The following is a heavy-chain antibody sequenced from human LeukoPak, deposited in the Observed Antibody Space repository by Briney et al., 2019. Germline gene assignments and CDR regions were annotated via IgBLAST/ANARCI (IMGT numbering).Heavy chain of an antibody. J-gene: IGHJ6*02. CDR3: ARDAVDTANAV. CDR1: GFTFTTYW. D-gene: IGHD5-18*01. CDR2: INSDGSIT. V-gene: IGHV3-74*01. Sequence: GGSLRLSCAASGFTFTTYWMHWVRQAPGKGLAWVSHINSDGSITSYADSVKGRFTISRDNAKSTLYLQMNSLRAEDTAVYYCARDAVDTANAVWGQGTTVTVSS.